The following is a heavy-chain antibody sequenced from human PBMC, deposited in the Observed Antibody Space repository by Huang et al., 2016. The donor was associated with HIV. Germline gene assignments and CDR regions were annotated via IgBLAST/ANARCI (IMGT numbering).Heavy chain of an antibody. J-gene: IGHJ4*02. CDR3: AREYYHILTGYHPVFDY. CDR1: GYTFTNHG. Sequence: QVPLVQSGPEVKTPGDSVKVSCKASGYTFTNHGISWVRQAPGQGLEWRGWISAYDGKSDYAKNLQGRVTMSTDTSTNTAYMELRSLRSDDTAVYFCAREYYHILTGYHPVFDYWGQGTLVTVSS. CDR2: ISAYDGKS. V-gene: IGHV1-18*04. D-gene: IGHD3-9*01.